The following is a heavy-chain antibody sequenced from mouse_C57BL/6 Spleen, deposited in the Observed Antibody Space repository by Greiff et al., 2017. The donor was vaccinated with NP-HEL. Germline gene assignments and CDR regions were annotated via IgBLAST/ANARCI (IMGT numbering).Heavy chain of an antibody. Sequence: ESGPGLVKPSQSLSLTCSVTGYSITSGYYWNWIRQFPGNKLEWMGYISYDGSNNYNPSLKNRISITRDTSKNQFFLKLNSVTTEDTATYYCAITTVPSVAYWGQGTLVTVSA. CDR3: AITTVPSVAY. CDR1: GYSITSGYY. V-gene: IGHV3-6*01. J-gene: IGHJ3*01. D-gene: IGHD1-1*01. CDR2: ISYDGSN.